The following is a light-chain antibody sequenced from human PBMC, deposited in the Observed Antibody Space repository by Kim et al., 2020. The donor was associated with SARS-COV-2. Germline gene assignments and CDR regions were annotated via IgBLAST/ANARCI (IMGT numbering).Light chain of an antibody. CDR2: KAS. Sequence: DIQMTQSPSTLSASVGDRVTITCRDSQSISSWLAWYQQKPGKAPKLLIYKASSLESGVPSRFSGSGSGTEFTLTISSLQPDDFATYYCQQYNSYLWTFGQGTKVDIK. J-gene: IGKJ1*01. CDR3: QQYNSYLWT. CDR1: QSISSW. V-gene: IGKV1-5*03.